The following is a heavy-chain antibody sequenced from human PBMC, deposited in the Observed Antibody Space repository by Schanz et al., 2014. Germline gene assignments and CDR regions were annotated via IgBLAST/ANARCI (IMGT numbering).Heavy chain of an antibody. CDR2: IGNGGVSI. V-gene: IGHV3-11*01. D-gene: IGHD1-26*01. CDR3: SRNRVSVGQNWYFDL. CDR1: GFIFSDYF. Sequence: QVQLVESGGGLVKPGGSLRLSCAASGFIFSDYFMAWIRQPPGRGLEWVSYIGNGGVSIYYADSVKGRFTISRDNTKYSLFLQLNSLRADDSAVYYCSRNRVSVGQNWYFDLWGRGTLVTVSS. J-gene: IGHJ2*01.